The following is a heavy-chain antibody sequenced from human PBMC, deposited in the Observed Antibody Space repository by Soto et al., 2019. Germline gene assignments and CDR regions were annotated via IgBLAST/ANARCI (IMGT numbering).Heavy chain of an antibody. J-gene: IGHJ3*02. CDR3: AREGPADGLDI. Sequence: EGQLVESGGGWAQPGGSLSLSCAASGFTFSSFEMNWVRQAPGKGLECVAYISSGGSTKFYADSVKGRFTISRDNAKNPLLLEMARLAAEDSAVYYCAREGPADGLDIWGQGTMVTVSS. CDR1: GFTFSSFE. V-gene: IGHV3-48*03. CDR2: ISSGGSTK.